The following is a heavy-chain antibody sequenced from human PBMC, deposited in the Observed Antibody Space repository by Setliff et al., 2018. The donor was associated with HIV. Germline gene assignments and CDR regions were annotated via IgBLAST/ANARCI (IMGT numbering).Heavy chain of an antibody. V-gene: IGHV4-61*02. CDR3: TRQSPVAGSGAFDI. CDR2: IYTSGNTNYNPST. J-gene: IGHJ3*02. Sequence: PSETLSLTCTVSGDSISSGGYYWSWIRQPAGQGLEWIGRIYTSGNTNYNPSTNYNPSLKSRIPISLETSRNQFSLRVTSVTATDTAVYYCTRQSPVAGSGAFDIWGQGTMVTVSS. CDR1: GDSISSGGYY. D-gene: IGHD6-19*01.